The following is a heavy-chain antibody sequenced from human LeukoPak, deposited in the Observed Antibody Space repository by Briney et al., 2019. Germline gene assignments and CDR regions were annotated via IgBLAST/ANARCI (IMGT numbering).Heavy chain of an antibody. V-gene: IGHV1-3*01. J-gene: IGHJ5*02. Sequence: ASVKVSCKASGYTFTSYAMHWVRQAPGQRLEWMGWINAGNGNTKYSQKFQGRVTITRDTSASTAYMELSGLRSEDTAVYYCARGANYYDSSGDWFDPWGQGTLVTVSS. D-gene: IGHD3-22*01. CDR3: ARGANYYDSSGDWFDP. CDR2: INAGNGNT. CDR1: GYTFTSYA.